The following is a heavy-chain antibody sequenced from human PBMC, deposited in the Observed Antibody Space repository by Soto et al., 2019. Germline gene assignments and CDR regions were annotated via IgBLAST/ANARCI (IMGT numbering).Heavy chain of an antibody. D-gene: IGHD2-2*01. J-gene: IGHJ6*02. V-gene: IGHV3-11*06. Sequence: LRLSCAASGFTFSDYYMSWIRQAPGKGLECISYISGSNIYTNYADSVKGRFTISRDNANNSLYLQMDSLRVEDTAVYYCARDGGEVIPAAIGGGYGMDVWGQGTTVPVYS. CDR1: GFTFSDYY. CDR2: ISGSNIYT. CDR3: ARDGGEVIPAAIGGGYGMDV.